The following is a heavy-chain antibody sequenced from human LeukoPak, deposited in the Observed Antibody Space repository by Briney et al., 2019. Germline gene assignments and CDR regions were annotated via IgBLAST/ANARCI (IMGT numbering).Heavy chain of an antibody. CDR1: GYTFTSYG. Sequence: ASVKVSCKASGYTFTSYGISWVRQAPGQGLEWMGWISAYNGNTNYAQKLQGRVTMTTDTSTSTAYMELRSLRSDDTAVYYCARDRTGRRRFFNWFDPWGQGTLVTVSS. CDR3: ARDRTGRRRFFNWFDP. J-gene: IGHJ5*02. V-gene: IGHV1-18*01. CDR2: ISAYNGNT. D-gene: IGHD3-3*01.